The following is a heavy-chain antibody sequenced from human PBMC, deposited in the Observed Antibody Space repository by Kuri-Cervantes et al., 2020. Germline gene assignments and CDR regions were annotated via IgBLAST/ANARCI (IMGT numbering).Heavy chain of an antibody. Sequence: GESLKISCAASGFTFSSYGMHWVRQAPGKGLEWVAVIWYDGSNKYYADSVKGRFTISRDNAKNSLYLQMNSLRAEDTALYYCAKDVAVAGLYYFDYWGQGTLVTVSS. J-gene: IGHJ4*02. CDR1: GFTFSSYG. CDR3: AKDVAVAGLYYFDY. CDR2: IWYDGSNK. D-gene: IGHD6-19*01. V-gene: IGHV3-33*03.